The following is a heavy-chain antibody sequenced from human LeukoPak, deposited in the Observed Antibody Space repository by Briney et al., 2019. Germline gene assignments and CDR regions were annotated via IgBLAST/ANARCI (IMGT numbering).Heavy chain of an antibody. V-gene: IGHV3-7*01. J-gene: IGHJ4*02. CDR1: GFTFDDYG. Sequence: PGGSLRLSCAASGFTFDDYGMSWVRQAPGKGLEWVANIKQDGSEKYYVDSVKGRFTISRDSAKNSLYLQMNSLRAEDTAVYYCARDQNGDYEIDYWGQGTLVTVSS. CDR2: IKQDGSEK. CDR3: ARDQNGDYEIDY. D-gene: IGHD4-17*01.